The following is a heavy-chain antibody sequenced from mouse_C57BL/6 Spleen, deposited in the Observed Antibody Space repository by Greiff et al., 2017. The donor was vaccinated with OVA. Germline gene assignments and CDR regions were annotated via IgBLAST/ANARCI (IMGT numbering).Heavy chain of an antibody. V-gene: IGHV5-9-1*02. Sequence: EVNVVESGEGLVKPGGSLKLSCAASGFTFSSYAMSWVRQTPEKRLEWVAYISSGGGYIYYADTVKGRFTISRDNARNTLYLQMSSLKSEDTAMYYCTRDKTGPFDYWGQGTTLTVSS. CDR3: TRDKTGPFDY. CDR2: ISSGGGYI. CDR1: GFTFSSYA. D-gene: IGHD4-1*01. J-gene: IGHJ2*01.